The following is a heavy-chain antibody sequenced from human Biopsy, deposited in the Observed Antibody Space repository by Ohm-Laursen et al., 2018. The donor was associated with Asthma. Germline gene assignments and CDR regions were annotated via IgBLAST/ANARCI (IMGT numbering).Heavy chain of an antibody. D-gene: IGHD2-2*01. J-gene: IGHJ4*02. V-gene: IGHV1-69*13. CDR1: GGTFNTYV. CDR3: ARKAGSCISRTCYSLDF. Sequence: SVKVSCRSLGGTFNTYVIGWVRQAPGQGLVWMGGINSVFGTTTYPQKFQDRVTITADDSTSTVYMELSSLRSEDTAVYYCARKAGSCISRTCYSLDFWGQGTLVTVSS. CDR2: INSVFGTT.